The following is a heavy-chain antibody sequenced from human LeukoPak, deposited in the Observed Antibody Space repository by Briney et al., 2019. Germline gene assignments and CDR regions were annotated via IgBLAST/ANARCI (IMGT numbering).Heavy chain of an antibody. D-gene: IGHD2-2*01. CDR1: GFTFSSYA. V-gene: IGHV3-30*01. CDR2: ISYGGSNK. J-gene: IGHJ6*04. Sequence: GMSLRLSCAASGFTFSSYAMHWVRQAPGKGLEWVAVISYGGSNKYYADSVKGRFTISRDNSKNTLYLQMNSLRAEDTAVYYCARDNCSSTSCHDYYYGMDVWGKGTTVTVSS. CDR3: ARDNCSSTSCHDYYYGMDV.